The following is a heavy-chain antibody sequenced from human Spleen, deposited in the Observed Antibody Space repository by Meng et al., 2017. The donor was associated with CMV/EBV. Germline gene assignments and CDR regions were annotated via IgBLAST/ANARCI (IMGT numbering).Heavy chain of an antibody. CDR1: GFTFSSYG. Sequence: GGSLRLSCAASGFTFSSYGMHWVRQLPGKGLEWVAFIRYDEKTKYYVDSVKGRFTISRDNSKNTLYLQMNSLRAEDTAVYYCARDRRIYTGNYPDNYYCYGMDVWGQGTTVTVSS. CDR2: IRYDEKTK. V-gene: IGHV3-30*02. J-gene: IGHJ6*02. CDR3: ARDRRIYTGNYPDNYYCYGMDV. D-gene: IGHD4-23*01.